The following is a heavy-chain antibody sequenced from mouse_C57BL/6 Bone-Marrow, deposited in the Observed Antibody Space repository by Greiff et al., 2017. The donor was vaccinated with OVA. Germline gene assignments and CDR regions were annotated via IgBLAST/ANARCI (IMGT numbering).Heavy chain of an antibody. Sequence: DVMLVESGGGLVKPGGSLKLSCAASGFTFSSYTMSWVRQTPEKRLEWVATISGGGGNTYYPDSVKGRFTIYRDHAKTTLSLPMSSLRSEDTALYYCARHEYYGCAYWGQGTLGTVSA. CDR3: ARHEYYGCAY. D-gene: IGHD1-1*01. CDR2: ISGGGGNT. J-gene: IGHJ3*01. V-gene: IGHV5-9*01. CDR1: GFTFSSYT.